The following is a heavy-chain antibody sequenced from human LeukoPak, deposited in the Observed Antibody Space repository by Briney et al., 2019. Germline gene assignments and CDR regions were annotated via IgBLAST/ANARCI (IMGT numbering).Heavy chain of an antibody. Sequence: QPGGSLRLSCAASGFTLSSYGMHWVRQAPGKGLEWVAVISYDGSNKYYADSVKGRFTISRDNSKNTLYLQMNSLRAEDTAVYYCAKDSCSGGSCHYFDYWGQGTLVTVSS. CDR1: GFTLSSYG. CDR2: ISYDGSNK. V-gene: IGHV3-30*18. J-gene: IGHJ4*02. D-gene: IGHD2-15*01. CDR3: AKDSCSGGSCHYFDY.